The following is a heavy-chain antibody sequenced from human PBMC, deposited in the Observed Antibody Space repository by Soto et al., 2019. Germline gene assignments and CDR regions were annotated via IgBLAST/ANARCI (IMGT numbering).Heavy chain of an antibody. CDR2: ISAYNGNK. V-gene: IGHV1-18*01. CDR3: ARDAARGMNDY. J-gene: IGHJ4*02. D-gene: IGHD1-20*01. Sequence: QVQLVPSGAEVKKPGASVKVSCKASGYTFPSYGLSWVRQAPGQGLEWMGWISAYNGNKKYAQKFQGRVTMTTDTPTSTAYMELRSLRSDDTAVYYCARDAARGMNDYWGQGTLVTVSS. CDR1: GYTFPSYG.